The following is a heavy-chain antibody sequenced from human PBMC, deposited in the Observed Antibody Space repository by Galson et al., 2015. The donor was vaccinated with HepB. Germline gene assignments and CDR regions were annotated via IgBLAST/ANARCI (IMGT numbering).Heavy chain of an antibody. J-gene: IGHJ4*02. CDR2: ISYDGSNK. CDR1: GFTFSSYA. D-gene: IGHD6-19*01. Sequence: SLRLSCAASGFTFSSYAMHWVRQAPGKGLEWVAVISYDGSNKYYADSVKGRFTISRDNSKNTLYLQMNSLRAEDTAVYYCAKDRLAWDSSGKFDYWGQGTLVTVSS. V-gene: IGHV3-30*04. CDR3: AKDRLAWDSSGKFDY.